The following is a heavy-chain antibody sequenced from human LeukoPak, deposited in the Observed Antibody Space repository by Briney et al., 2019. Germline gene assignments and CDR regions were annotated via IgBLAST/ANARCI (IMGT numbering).Heavy chain of an antibody. D-gene: IGHD6-13*01. V-gene: IGHV5-51*01. Sequence: GESLKISCKGSGYSFISYWIGWVRQMPGKGLEWMGIIYPGDSDTRYSPSFQGQVTISADKSISTAYLQWSSLKASDTAMYYCARSYSSSWYLGPWFDPWGQGTLVTVSS. CDR3: ARSYSSSWYLGPWFDP. CDR1: GYSFISYW. CDR2: IYPGDSDT. J-gene: IGHJ5*02.